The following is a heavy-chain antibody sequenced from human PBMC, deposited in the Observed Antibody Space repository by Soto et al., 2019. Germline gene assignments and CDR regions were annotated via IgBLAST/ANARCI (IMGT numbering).Heavy chain of an antibody. V-gene: IGHV1-3*04. D-gene: IGHD2-15*01. CDR3: ARTRGYCSGGSCYPLDH. CDR1: GYRFTAYD. J-gene: IGHJ4*02. Sequence: QVQLVQSGAGVQKPGATANISWKASGYRFTAYDMHWVRQAPGQRLEWLGWINTATGDTKYSPSFQGRVTLSRDTSATTAYMELSGLRFEDTAVYYCARTRGYCSGGSCYPLDHWGQGTLVTVSS. CDR2: INTATGDT.